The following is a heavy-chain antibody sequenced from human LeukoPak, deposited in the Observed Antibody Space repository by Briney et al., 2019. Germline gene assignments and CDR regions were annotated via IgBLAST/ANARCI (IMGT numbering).Heavy chain of an antibody. D-gene: IGHD3-22*01. CDR1: GYTFSSYS. J-gene: IGHJ4*02. CDR2: ISVRSNYI. V-gene: IGHV3-21*01. CDR3: VRLRRNSDTSGFYYYYDF. Sequence: PGGSLRLSCLASGYTFSSYSINWVRQAPGKGLEWVSSISVRSNYIYYSDSVRGRFRISRDDSRDSLYLQMHSLRAEDTAVYYCVRLRRNSDTSGFYYYYDFWGQGTLATVSS.